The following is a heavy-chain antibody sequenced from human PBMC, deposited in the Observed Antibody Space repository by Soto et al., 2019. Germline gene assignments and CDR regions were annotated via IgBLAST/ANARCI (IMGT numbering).Heavy chain of an antibody. CDR2: IYYSGST. CDR1: GGSISSSSYY. J-gene: IGHJ5*02. Sequence: SETLSLTCTVSGGSISSSSYYWGWIRQPPGKGLEWIGSIYYSGSTNYNPSLKSRVTISVDTSKNQFSLRLSSVTAADTAVYYCARGYCSSTSCYAFDPWGQGTLVTVSS. CDR3: ARGYCSSTSCYAFDP. D-gene: IGHD2-2*01. V-gene: IGHV4-39*07.